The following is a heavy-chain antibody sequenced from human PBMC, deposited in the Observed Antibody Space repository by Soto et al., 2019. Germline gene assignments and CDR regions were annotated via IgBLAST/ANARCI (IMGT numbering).Heavy chain of an antibody. CDR2: ISAYNGNT. Sequence: ASVKVSCKASGYTFTSYGISWVRQAPGQGLEWMGWISAYNGNTNYAQKLQGRVTMTTDTSTSTAYMELRSLRSDDAAVYYWARNPPPVEWLPLDAYYYYYYGMDVWGEGTTVTVSS. V-gene: IGHV1-18*01. CDR1: GYTFTSYG. J-gene: IGHJ6*04. D-gene: IGHD3-3*01. CDR3: ARNPPPVEWLPLDAYYYYYYGMDV.